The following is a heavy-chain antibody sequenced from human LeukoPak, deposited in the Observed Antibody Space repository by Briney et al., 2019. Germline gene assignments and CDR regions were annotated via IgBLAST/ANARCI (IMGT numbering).Heavy chain of an antibody. Sequence: PSETLSLTCAVSGYSISSGYYWSWIRQHPGKGLEGIGYIYYSGSTYYNPSLKSRVTISVDTSKNQFSLKLSSVTAADTAVYYCARDGSAALGINWFDPWGQGTLVTVSS. D-gene: IGHD1-26*01. V-gene: IGHV4-31*11. J-gene: IGHJ5*02. CDR3: ARDGSAALGINWFDP. CDR2: IYYSGST. CDR1: GYSISSGYY.